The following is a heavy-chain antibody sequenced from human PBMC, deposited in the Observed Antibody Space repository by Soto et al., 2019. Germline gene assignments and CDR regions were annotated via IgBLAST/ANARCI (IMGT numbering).Heavy chain of an antibody. CDR1: GYTFTDHG. CDR2: ISAYNDYT. Sequence: QIQLGQSGAEVKKPGASVKVSCKASGYTFTDHGISWVRQAPGQGFEWMGWISAYNDYTAYAQKFQGRVTMTTDKYTNTAYMELRSLTSDDTAVYYCAKDRPRLTQNFLDVYWGQGTLVTVSS. CDR3: AKDRPRLTQNFLDVY. V-gene: IGHV1-18*01. D-gene: IGHD3-16*01. J-gene: IGHJ4*02.